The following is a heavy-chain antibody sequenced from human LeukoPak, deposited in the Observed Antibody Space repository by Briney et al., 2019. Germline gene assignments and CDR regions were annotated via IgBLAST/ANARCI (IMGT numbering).Heavy chain of an antibody. CDR2: IYHTGRT. Sequence: SETLSLTCTVSGYSIRNGHYWGWIRQSPGKGLEWIANIYHTGRTYYNPSLKSRITISVDTSNNQFSLWLASVTAADTGVYYCAKDRGNYYDSSGFYPRGWETYFFDYWGPGTLVTVSS. D-gene: IGHD3-22*01. J-gene: IGHJ4*02. CDR3: AKDRGNYYDSSGFYPRGWETYFFDY. V-gene: IGHV4-38-2*02. CDR1: GYSIRNGHY.